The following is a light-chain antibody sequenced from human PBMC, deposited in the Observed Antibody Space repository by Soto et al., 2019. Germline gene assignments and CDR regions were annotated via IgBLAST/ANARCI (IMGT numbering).Light chain of an antibody. CDR1: QSIISY. Sequence: ENVLTQPPATLSLSPGERATLSCRASQSIISYLAWYQQKPGQAPRLLIYDASNMATGIPARFNGSGSGTDFALTISLLEPEVFAVYYCQRRFSWPSFGPGTKVDIK. CDR3: QRRFSWPS. J-gene: IGKJ3*01. CDR2: DAS. V-gene: IGKV3-11*01.